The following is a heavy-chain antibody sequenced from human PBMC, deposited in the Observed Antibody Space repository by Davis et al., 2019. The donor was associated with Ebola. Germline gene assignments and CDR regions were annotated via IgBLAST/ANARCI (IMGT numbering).Heavy chain of an antibody. Sequence: GESLKISCAASGFTFSSYGMHWVRQAPGKGLEWVAVISYDGRNKYYADSVKGRFTISRDNSKNTLYLEMSSLRAEDTAVYFCARAADSSGYFPHFWGQGTLVIVSS. CDR1: GFTFSSYG. CDR3: ARAADSSGYFPHF. J-gene: IGHJ4*02. V-gene: IGHV3-30*03. D-gene: IGHD3-22*01. CDR2: ISYDGRNK.